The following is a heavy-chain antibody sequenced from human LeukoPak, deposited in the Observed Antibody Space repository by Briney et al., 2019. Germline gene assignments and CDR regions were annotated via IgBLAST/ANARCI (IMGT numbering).Heavy chain of an antibody. CDR1: GFTFSSYS. D-gene: IGHD3-22*01. CDR3: AREGYYDSSGYYYNAFDI. V-gene: IGHV3-21*01. Sequence: PGGSLRLSCAASGFTFSSYSMNWVRQAPGKGLEWVSSISSSSSYIYYADSVKGRFTISRDNAKNSLYLQMNSLRAEDTAVYYCAREGYYDSSGYYYNAFDIWGQGTMVTVSS. J-gene: IGHJ3*02. CDR2: ISSSSSYI.